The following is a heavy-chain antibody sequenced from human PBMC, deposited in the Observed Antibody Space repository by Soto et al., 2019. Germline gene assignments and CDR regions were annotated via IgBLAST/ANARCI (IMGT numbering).Heavy chain of an antibody. V-gene: IGHV1-8*01. Sequence: GASVKVSCKASGYSFTGLDINWVRQTTGQGLEWMGWMEPSSGRTGYAQKFQGRVTISADKSISTAYLQWSSLKASDTAMYYCASSVVVPSTMNYFDYWGQGSLVTVSS. CDR3: ASSVVVPSTMNYFDY. CDR2: MEPSSGRT. D-gene: IGHD2-15*01. J-gene: IGHJ4*02. CDR1: GYSFTGLD.